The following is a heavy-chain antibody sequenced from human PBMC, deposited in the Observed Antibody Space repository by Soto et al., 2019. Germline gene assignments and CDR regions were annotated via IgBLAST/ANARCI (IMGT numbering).Heavy chain of an antibody. CDR2: ISYDGSNK. CDR1: GFTFSNYG. Sequence: QVQLVESGGGVVQPGRSLRLSCAASGFTFSNYGMHWVRQAPGKGLEWVAVISYDGSNKYYADSVKGRFSISRDNSNNTLSLQMNSLRAADTAVYYCAKGDWFDPWGQGTLVTVSS. V-gene: IGHV3-30*18. J-gene: IGHJ5*02. CDR3: AKGDWFDP.